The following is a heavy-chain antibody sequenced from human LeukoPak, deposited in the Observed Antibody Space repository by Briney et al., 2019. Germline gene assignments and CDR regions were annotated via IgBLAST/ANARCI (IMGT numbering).Heavy chain of an antibody. CDR3: AKDPYYYDSSGYPDY. CDR1: GFTFSSYE. D-gene: IGHD3-22*01. J-gene: IGHJ4*02. V-gene: IGHV3-30*02. CDR2: IRYDGSNK. Sequence: GGSLRLSCAASGFTFSSYEMNWVRQAPGKGLEWVAFIRYDGSNKYYADSVKGRFTISRDNSKNTLYLQMNSLRAEDTAVYYCAKDPYYYDSSGYPDYWGQGTLVTVSS.